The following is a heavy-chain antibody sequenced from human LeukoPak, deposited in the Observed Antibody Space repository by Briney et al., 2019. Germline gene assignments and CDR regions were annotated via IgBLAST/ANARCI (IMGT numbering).Heavy chain of an antibody. Sequence: TGGSLRLSCAASGFTFSSYAMTWVRQAPGKGLEWVSVISGSGGSTYYADSVKGRFTMSRDNSKNTLSLQMNSLRAEDTAVYYCAKAKISWNYWGDLFDYWGQGTLVTVSS. CDR3: AKAKISWNYWGDLFDY. CDR2: ISGSGGST. V-gene: IGHV3-23*01. D-gene: IGHD1-7*01. J-gene: IGHJ4*02. CDR1: GFTFSSYA.